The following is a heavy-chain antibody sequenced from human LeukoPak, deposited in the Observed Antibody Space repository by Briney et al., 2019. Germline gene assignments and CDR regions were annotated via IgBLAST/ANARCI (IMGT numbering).Heavy chain of an antibody. V-gene: IGHV4-30-2*01. J-gene: IGHJ6*02. CDR1: GGSISSGGYY. CDR3: AKDDRWWLVHQSYGMDV. CDR2: IYHSGST. Sequence: PSQTLSLTCTVSGGSISSGGYYWSWIRQPPGKGLEWIGYIYHSGSTYYNPSLKSRVTISVDRSKNQFSLKLSSVTAADTAVYYCAKDDRWWLVHQSYGMDVWGQGTTVTVSS. D-gene: IGHD6-19*01.